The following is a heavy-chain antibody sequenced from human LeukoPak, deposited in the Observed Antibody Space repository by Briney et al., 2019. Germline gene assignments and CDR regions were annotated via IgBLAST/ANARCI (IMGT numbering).Heavy chain of an antibody. Sequence: GGSLRLSCAASGFTFRSYSMNWVHQAPGKGLEWVSSISSTSSYIYCADSVKGRFTISRDNAKNSLYLQMNSLTAEDTAVYYCARASSGWAVDLYYFDYWGQGTLVTVSS. CDR2: ISSTSSYI. D-gene: IGHD6-19*01. J-gene: IGHJ4*02. V-gene: IGHV3-21*01. CDR1: GFTFRSYS. CDR3: ARASSGWAVDLYYFDY.